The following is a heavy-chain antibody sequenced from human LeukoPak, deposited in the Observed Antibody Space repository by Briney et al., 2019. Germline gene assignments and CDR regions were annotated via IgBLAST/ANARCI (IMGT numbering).Heavy chain of an antibody. V-gene: IGHV3-30*02. J-gene: IGHJ6*03. D-gene: IGHD2-2*01. CDR3: AKDLRYCSSTSCPHYYYYMDV. Sequence: PGGSLRLSCAASGFTFSSYGMHWVRQAPGKGLEWVAFIRYDGSNKYYADSVKGRFTISRDNSKNTLYLQMNSLRAEDTAVYYCAKDLRYCSSTSCPHYYYYMDVWGKGTTVTVSS. CDR2: IRYDGSNK. CDR1: GFTFSSYG.